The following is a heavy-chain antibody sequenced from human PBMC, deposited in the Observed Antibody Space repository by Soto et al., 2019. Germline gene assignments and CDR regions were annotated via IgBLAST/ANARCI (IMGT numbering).Heavy chain of an antibody. D-gene: IGHD6-13*01. J-gene: IGHJ5*02. V-gene: IGHV2-26*01. CDR1: GFSLSNARVG. CDR2: IFSNDEK. Sequence: GSGPTLVNPTETLTLTCTVSGFSLSNARVGVSWIRQPPGKALEWLAHIFSNDEKSYSTSLKSRLTISKDTSKSQVVLTMTNMDPVDTATYYCARVPEYSSSWTPSWFDPWGQGTLVTVSS. CDR3: ARVPEYSSSWTPSWFDP.